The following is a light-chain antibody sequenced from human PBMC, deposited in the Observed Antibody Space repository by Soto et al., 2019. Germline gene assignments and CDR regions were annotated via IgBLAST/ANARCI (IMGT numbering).Light chain of an antibody. Sequence: DIQMTQSPSSLSASVGDRVTITCRASQSISSYLNWYQQKPGKAPKLLIYAASSLQSGVPSRFSGSGSGTDFTLTISSLQPEDFATYYCQQSYSTFYTFGQGTKVDNK. CDR3: QQSYSTFYT. J-gene: IGKJ2*01. CDR1: QSISSY. V-gene: IGKV1-39*01. CDR2: AAS.